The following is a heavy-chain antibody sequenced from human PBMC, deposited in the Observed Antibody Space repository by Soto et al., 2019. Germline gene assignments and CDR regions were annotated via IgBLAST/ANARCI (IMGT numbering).Heavy chain of an antibody. CDR1: GFTFSSYG. CDR3: AKDRKLRKYSSSSPLYYYYGMDV. D-gene: IGHD6-6*01. Sequence: GGSLRLSCAASGFTFSSYGMHWVRQAPGKGLEWVAVISYDGSNKYYADSVKGRFTISRDNSKNTLYLQMNSLRAEDTAVYYCAKDRKLRKYSSSSPLYYYYGMDVWGQGTTVTVSS. CDR2: ISYDGSNK. V-gene: IGHV3-30*18. J-gene: IGHJ6*02.